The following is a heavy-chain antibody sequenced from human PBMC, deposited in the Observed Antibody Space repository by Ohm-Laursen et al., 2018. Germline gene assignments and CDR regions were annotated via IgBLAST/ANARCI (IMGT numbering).Heavy chain of an antibody. J-gene: IGHJ4*02. CDR2: IYYSGST. CDR1: GGSISSYY. D-gene: IGHD2-2*01. V-gene: IGHV4-59*01. Sequence: GTLSLTCTVSGGSISSYYWSWIRQPPGKGLEWIGYIYYSGSTNYNPSLKSRVTISVDTSKNQFSLKLSSVTAADTAVYYCARSPRLYYFDYWGQGTPVTVPS. CDR3: ARSPRLYYFDY.